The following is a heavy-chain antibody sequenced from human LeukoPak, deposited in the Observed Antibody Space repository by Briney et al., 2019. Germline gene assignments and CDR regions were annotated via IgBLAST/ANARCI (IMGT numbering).Heavy chain of an antibody. D-gene: IGHD3-22*01. CDR3: ARDLRDSSGYSAPPFDY. CDR1: GFTFSSYS. Sequence: GGSLRLSCAASGFTFSSYSMDWVRQAPGKGLEWVSSISSSSSYIYYADSVKGRFTISRDNAKNSPYLQMNSLRAEDTAVYYCARDLRDSSGYSAPPFDYWGQGTLVTVSS. J-gene: IGHJ4*02. V-gene: IGHV3-21*01. CDR2: ISSSSSYI.